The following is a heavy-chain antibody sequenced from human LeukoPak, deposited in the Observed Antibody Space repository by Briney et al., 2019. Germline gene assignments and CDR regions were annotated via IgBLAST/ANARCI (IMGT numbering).Heavy chain of an antibody. Sequence: ASVKVSCKASGGTFSSYAISWVRRAPGQGLEWMGRIIPILGIANYAQKFQGRVTITADKSTSTAYMELSSLRSEDTAVYYCARDNLANIVVVVAANGFDPWGQGTLVTVSS. CDR1: GGTFSSYA. CDR2: IIPILGIA. J-gene: IGHJ5*02. V-gene: IGHV1-69*04. D-gene: IGHD2-15*01. CDR3: ARDNLANIVVVVAANGFDP.